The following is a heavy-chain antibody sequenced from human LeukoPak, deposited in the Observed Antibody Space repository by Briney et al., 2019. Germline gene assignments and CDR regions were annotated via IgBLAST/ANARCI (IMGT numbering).Heavy chain of an antibody. CDR3: ARALGLEWLYAPYNWFDP. J-gene: IGHJ5*02. Sequence: GGSLRLSCAASGFTFSSYWMRWVRQAPGKGVEWVANIKQEGSEKYYVDSVKGRFTISRDNAKNSLYLQMNSLRAEDTAVYYCARALGLEWLYAPYNWFDPWGQGTLVTVSS. V-gene: IGHV3-7*01. CDR1: GFTFSSYW. CDR2: IKQEGSEK. D-gene: IGHD3-3*01.